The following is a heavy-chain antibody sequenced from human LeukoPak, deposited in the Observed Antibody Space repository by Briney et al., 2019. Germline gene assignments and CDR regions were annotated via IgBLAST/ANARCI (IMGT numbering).Heavy chain of an antibody. CDR2: IKEDGSEK. CDR3: ARDWGRRYSSGWYGDFDY. CDR1: GFTFSSYW. Sequence: GGSLRLSCAVSGFTFSSYWMTWVRQAPGKGLEWVAKIKEDGSEKYYADSVKGRFTISRDNAKNSLYLQMNSLRPEDTAVYYCARDWGRRYSSGWYGDFDYWGQGTLVTVSS. J-gene: IGHJ4*02. D-gene: IGHD6-19*01. V-gene: IGHV3-7*03.